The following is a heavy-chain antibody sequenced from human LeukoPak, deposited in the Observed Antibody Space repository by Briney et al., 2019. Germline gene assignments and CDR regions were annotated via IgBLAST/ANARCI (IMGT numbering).Heavy chain of an antibody. V-gene: IGHV4-34*01. D-gene: IGHD6-13*01. CDR3: ARDRSAAPPDS. Sequence: SETLSLTCAVYGGSFSGYYWSWIRQPPGKGLEWIGYAHDSGNTNYNPSLRSRVTISLDMSKNQFSLKLTSVTAADTAVYYCARDRSAAPPDSWGQGTLVTVSS. CDR1: GGSFSGYY. CDR2: AHDSGNT. J-gene: IGHJ4*02.